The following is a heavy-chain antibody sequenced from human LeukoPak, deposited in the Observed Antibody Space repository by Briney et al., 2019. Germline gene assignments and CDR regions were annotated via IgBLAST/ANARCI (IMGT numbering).Heavy chain of an antibody. CDR2: TYHSGTT. CDR3: ARNRFYDSTGHYYDFDY. Sequence: SETLSLTCTVSGYSISSGYLWGWIRQPPGKGLEWIGSTYHSGTTFYNPSLKSRVTISIDMSKNQISLKLSSVTAADTAVYYCARNRFYDSTGHYYDFDYWGQGTLVTVSS. CDR1: GYSISSGYL. D-gene: IGHD3-22*01. V-gene: IGHV4-38-2*02. J-gene: IGHJ4*02.